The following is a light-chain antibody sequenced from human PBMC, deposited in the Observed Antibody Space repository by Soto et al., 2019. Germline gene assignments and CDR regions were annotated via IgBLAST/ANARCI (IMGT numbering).Light chain of an antibody. J-gene: IGKJ1*01. CDR1: QSISSW. Sequence: DIQMTQSPSTLSASVGDRVTITCRASQSISSWLAWYQQKPGKAPKLLIYKASSLESGVPSRFSGSGSGTEFTLTISSLQPDDFAPYYCQQYNSYSAFGQGTKVEI. V-gene: IGKV1-5*03. CDR3: QQYNSYSA. CDR2: KAS.